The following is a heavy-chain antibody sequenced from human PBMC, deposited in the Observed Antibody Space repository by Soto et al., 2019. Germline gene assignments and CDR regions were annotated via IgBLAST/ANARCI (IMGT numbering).Heavy chain of an antibody. CDR2: IHSSGST. D-gene: IGHD4-17*01. Sequence: SETLSLTCAVSGGSISNYYWSWMRQPAGEGLEWIGRIHSSGSTYYNPSLKRRVTMSVDTTKNQLSLKLSSVTAADTAVYYCARDFGDYRVFDFWGQGTLVTVSS. CDR3: ARDFGDYRVFDF. J-gene: IGHJ4*02. CDR1: GGSISNYY. V-gene: IGHV4-4*07.